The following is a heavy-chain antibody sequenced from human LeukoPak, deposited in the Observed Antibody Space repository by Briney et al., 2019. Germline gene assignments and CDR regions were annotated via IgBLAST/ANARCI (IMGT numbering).Heavy chain of an antibody. CDR3: ARQAAGTGY. J-gene: IGHJ4*02. CDR1: GFTFSSYS. V-gene: IGHV3-48*04. Sequence: GGSLRLPCAASGFTFSSYSMNWVRQAPGKGLEWVSYISSSSSTIYYADSVKGRFTISRDNAKNSLYLQMNSLRAEDTAVYYCARQAAGTGYWGQGTLVTVSS. D-gene: IGHD1-1*01. CDR2: ISSSSSTI.